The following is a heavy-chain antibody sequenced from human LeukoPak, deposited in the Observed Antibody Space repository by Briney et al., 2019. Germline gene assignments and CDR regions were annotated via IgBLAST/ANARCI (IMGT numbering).Heavy chain of an antibody. CDR3: ARHRANRDSSSSYAFDI. Sequence: SETLSLTCAVYGGSFSGYYWSWIRQPPGKGLEWIGEINHSGSTNYNPSLKSRVTISVDTSKNQFSLKLSSVTAADTAVYYCARHRANRDSSSSYAFDIWGQGTMVSVS. CDR2: INHSGST. CDR1: GGSFSGYY. D-gene: IGHD6-6*01. V-gene: IGHV4-34*01. J-gene: IGHJ3*02.